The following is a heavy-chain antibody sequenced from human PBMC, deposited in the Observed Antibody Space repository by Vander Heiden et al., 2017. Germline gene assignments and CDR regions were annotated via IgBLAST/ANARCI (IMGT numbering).Heavy chain of an antibody. CDR3: AALHDAFDI. V-gene: IGHV1-58*01. Sequence: QMQPVQSGPEVKKPGTSVKLSYKASGFTFTSSAVQWVRQARGQRLEWIGWIVVGSGNTNYAQKFQERVTITRDMYTSTAYMELSSLRSEDTAVYYCAALHDAFDIWGQGTMVTVSS. CDR2: IVVGSGNT. CDR1: GFTFTSSA. J-gene: IGHJ3*02.